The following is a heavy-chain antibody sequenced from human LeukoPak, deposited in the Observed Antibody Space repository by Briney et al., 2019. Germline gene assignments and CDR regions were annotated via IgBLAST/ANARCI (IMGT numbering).Heavy chain of an antibody. CDR2: ISSSSSYI. D-gene: IGHD2-21*02. CDR3: ARGPYCGGDCLPYYFDY. V-gene: IGHV3-21*01. Sequence: GGSLRLSCAASGFTFSSYSMNWVRQAPGKGLEWVSSISSSSSYIYYADSVKGRSTISRDNAKNSLYLQMNSLRAEDTAVYYCARGPYCGGDCLPYYFDYWGQGTLVTVSS. CDR1: GFTFSSYS. J-gene: IGHJ4*02.